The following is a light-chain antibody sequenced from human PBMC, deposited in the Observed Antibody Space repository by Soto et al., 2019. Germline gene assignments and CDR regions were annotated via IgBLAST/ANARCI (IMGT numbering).Light chain of an antibody. CDR3: QQYQSYLS. Sequence: DIQMTQSPSTLSASVGDSVTITCRASQNINTWVAWYQQKPGKAPNLLIYRASTLESGVSSRFSGSGSGTEFTLTISSLQPDDFATYFCQQYQSYLSFAGGTKVEIK. V-gene: IGKV1-5*01. J-gene: IGKJ4*01. CDR2: RAS. CDR1: QNINTW.